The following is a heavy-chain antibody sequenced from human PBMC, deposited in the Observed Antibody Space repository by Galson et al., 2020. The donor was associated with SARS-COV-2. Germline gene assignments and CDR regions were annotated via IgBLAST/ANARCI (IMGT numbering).Heavy chain of an antibody. CDR1: GGSFSGYY. CDR2: INHSGST. D-gene: IGHD3-22*01. V-gene: IGHV4-34*01. CDR3: AGYYYDSSGYYDY. J-gene: IGHJ4*02. Sequence: SETLSLTCAVYGGSFSGYYWSWIRQPPGKGLEWIGEINHSGSTNYNPPPKSRVTISVDTSKNQFSLKLSSVTAADTAVYYCAGYYYDSSGYYDYWGQGTLVTVSS.